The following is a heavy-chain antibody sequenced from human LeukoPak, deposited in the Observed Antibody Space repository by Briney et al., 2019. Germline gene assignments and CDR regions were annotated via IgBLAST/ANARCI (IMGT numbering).Heavy chain of an antibody. CDR1: GFTFSSHS. Sequence: PGGSLRLSCAASGFTFSSHSMNWVRQAPGKGLEWVSSISSSSSYIYYADSMKGQFTISRDNAKNSLYLQMNSLRAEDTAVYYCARAPAMILRPNYMDVWGKGTMVTVSS. D-gene: IGHD3-3*01. J-gene: IGHJ6*03. CDR3: ARAPAMILRPNYMDV. V-gene: IGHV3-21*01. CDR2: ISSSSSYI.